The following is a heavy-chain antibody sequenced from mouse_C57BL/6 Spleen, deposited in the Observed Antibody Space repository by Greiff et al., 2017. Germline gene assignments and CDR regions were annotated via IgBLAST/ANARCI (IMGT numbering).Heavy chain of an antibody. Sequence: EVKLVESGPELVKPGASVKMSCKASGYTFTDYNMHWVKQSHGKSLEWIGYINPNNGGTSYNQKFKGKATLTVNKSSSTAYMELRSLTSEDSAVYYCARTYITTVVGYAMDYWGQGTSVTVSS. V-gene: IGHV1-22*01. D-gene: IGHD1-1*01. CDR1: GYTFTDYN. CDR2: INPNNGGT. J-gene: IGHJ4*01. CDR3: ARTYITTVVGYAMDY.